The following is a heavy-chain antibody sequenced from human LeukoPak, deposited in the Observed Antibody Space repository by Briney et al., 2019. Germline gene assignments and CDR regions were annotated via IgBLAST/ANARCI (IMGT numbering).Heavy chain of an antibody. J-gene: IGHJ4*02. V-gene: IGHV3-7*01. CDR3: ARRFFDWLLSPLGY. D-gene: IGHD3-9*01. Sequence: GGSLRLSCAASGFTFSGSWMSWVRQAPGKGLEWVANIKQDGSEKYHVDSVKGRFTISRDNAKNSLYLQMNSLRAEDTAVYYCARRFFDWLLSPLGYWGQGTLVTVSS. CDR1: GFTFSGSW. CDR2: IKQDGSEK.